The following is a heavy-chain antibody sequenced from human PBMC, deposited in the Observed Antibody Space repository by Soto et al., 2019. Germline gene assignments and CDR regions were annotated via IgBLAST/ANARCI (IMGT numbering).Heavy chain of an antibody. CDR2: ISYDGSNK. CDR3: AKDHRSYGFWYLDL. V-gene: IGHV3-30*18. J-gene: IGHJ2*01. Sequence: PGGSLRLSCAASGFTFSSYGMHWVRQAPGKGLEWVAVISYDGSNKYYADSVKGRFTISRDNSKNTLYLQMNSLRAEDTAVYYCAKDHRSYGFWYLDLWGRGTLVTVSS. D-gene: IGHD5-18*01. CDR1: GFTFSSYG.